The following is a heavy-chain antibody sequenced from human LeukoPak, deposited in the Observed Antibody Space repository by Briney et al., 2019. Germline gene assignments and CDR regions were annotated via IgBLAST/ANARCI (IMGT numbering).Heavy chain of an antibody. CDR3: AKSGLNRFDY. Sequence: GGSLRLSCAASGFTFSSYSMNWVRQAPGKGLEWVSCISSSSSYIYYGDSVKGRFTTSRDNAKNSLYLQMNSLRVEDTAVYYCAKSGLNRFDYWGQGTLVTVSS. CDR2: ISSSSSYI. D-gene: IGHD2-15*01. V-gene: IGHV3-21*04. J-gene: IGHJ4*02. CDR1: GFTFSSYS.